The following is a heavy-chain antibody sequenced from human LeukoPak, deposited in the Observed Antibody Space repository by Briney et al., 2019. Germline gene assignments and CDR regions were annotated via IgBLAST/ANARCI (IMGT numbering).Heavy chain of an antibody. V-gene: IGHV3-7*01. CDR1: GFTFSNYW. CDR2: IKDDGSEQ. D-gene: IGHD2-21*01. Sequence: GGSLRLSCAVSGFTFSNYWMSWVRQAPGKGLEWVANIKDDGSEQYYVDSVKGRFIISRDNAKNSLYLQMNSMRAEDTAVYYCARDNVAYCGPNCPNFDYWGQGTLVTVSS. CDR3: ARDNVAYCGPNCPNFDY. J-gene: IGHJ4*02.